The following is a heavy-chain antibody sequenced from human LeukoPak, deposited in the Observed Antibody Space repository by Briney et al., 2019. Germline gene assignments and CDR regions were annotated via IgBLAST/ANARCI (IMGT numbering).Heavy chain of an antibody. D-gene: IGHD5-18*01. V-gene: IGHV3-66*01. CDR2: IYSGGST. Sequence: GGSLRLSCAASGFTVSSNYMSWVRQAPGKGLEWVSVIYSGGSTYYADSVKGRFTISRDNSKNTLYLQMNSLRAEDTAVYYCAKDSQLWLYLHYYGMDVWGQGTTVTVSS. J-gene: IGHJ6*02. CDR1: GFTVSSNY. CDR3: AKDSQLWLYLHYYGMDV.